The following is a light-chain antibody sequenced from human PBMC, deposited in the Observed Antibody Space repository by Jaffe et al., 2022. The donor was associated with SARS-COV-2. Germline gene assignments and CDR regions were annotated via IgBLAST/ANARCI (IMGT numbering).Light chain of an antibody. Sequence: DIQMTQSPSSLSASVGDRVTITCRASETINSYLNWYQQHPGKAPKVLIYAASNLQSGVPSRFSGSGSGTDFTLTINSLQPEDFATYYCQQTFRTPRTFGQGTKVE. CDR3: QQTFRTPRT. CDR2: AAS. J-gene: IGKJ1*01. CDR1: ETINSY. V-gene: IGKV1-39*01.